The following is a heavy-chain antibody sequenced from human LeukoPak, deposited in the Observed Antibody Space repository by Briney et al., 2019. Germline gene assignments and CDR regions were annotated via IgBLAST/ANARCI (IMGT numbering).Heavy chain of an antibody. D-gene: IGHD3-10*01. Sequence: KTSETLSLTCTVSGGSISSSSYYWGWIRQPPGKGLEWIGSIYYSGSTYYNPSLKSRVTISVDTSKNQFSLKLSSVTAADTAVYYCATNYYGSGRPFDYWGQGTLVTVSS. J-gene: IGHJ4*02. CDR2: IYYSGST. CDR1: GGSISSSSYY. V-gene: IGHV4-39*01. CDR3: ATNYYGSGRPFDY.